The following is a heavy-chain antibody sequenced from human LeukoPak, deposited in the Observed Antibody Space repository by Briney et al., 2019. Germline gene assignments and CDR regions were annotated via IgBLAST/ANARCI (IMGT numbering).Heavy chain of an antibody. CDR1: GYTFTGYY. CDR3: ARAYGDYGGIGY. CDR2: INAGNGNT. D-gene: IGHD4-17*01. Sequence: ASVTVSCKASGYTFTGYYMHWVRQAPGQRLEWMGWINAGNGNTKYSQKFQGRVTITRDTSASTAYMELSSLRSEDTAVYYCARAYGDYGGIGYWGQGTLVTVSS. V-gene: IGHV1-3*01. J-gene: IGHJ4*02.